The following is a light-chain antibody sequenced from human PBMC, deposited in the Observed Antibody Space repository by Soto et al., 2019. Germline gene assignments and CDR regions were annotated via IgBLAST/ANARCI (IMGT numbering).Light chain of an antibody. CDR3: QHYGTSSM. J-gene: IGKJ3*01. CDR2: SS. Sequence: DMVLTQSPCTLSLSPGETATLSCRASQSVSDCYLAWYQQKPGQAPRLLIYSSSRATGIPDRISGSGSGTDFTLTISRLEPEDCEVYYCQHYGTSSMFGPGTKVDIK. CDR1: QSVSDCY. V-gene: IGKV3-20*01.